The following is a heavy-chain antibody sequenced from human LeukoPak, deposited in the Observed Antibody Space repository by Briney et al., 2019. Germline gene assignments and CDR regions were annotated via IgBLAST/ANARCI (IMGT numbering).Heavy chain of an antibody. CDR1: GGTFSSYA. V-gene: IGHV1-69*05. CDR2: IIPIFGTA. Sequence: ASVKVSCKASGGTFSSYAISWVRQAPGQGLEWMGGIIPIFGTANYAQKFQGRVTITTDESTSTAYMELSSLRSEDTAVYYCATPSSGSYYLDYWGQGTLVTVSS. D-gene: IGHD6-19*01. CDR3: ATPSSGSYYLDY. J-gene: IGHJ4*02.